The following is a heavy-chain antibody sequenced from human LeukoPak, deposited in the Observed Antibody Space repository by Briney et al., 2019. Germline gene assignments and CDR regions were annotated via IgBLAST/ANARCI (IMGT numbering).Heavy chain of an antibody. CDR2: ICTSGST. V-gene: IGHV4-4*07. D-gene: IGHD1-26*01. CDR3: ARHRLSRGSYLAERAFDI. Sequence: SETLSLACTVSGGSISSYYWSWIRQPAGKGLEWIGRICTSGSTNYNPSLKSRVTMSVDTSKNQFSLKLSSVTAADTAVYYCARHRLSRGSYLAERAFDIWGQGTMVTVSS. J-gene: IGHJ3*02. CDR1: GGSISSYY.